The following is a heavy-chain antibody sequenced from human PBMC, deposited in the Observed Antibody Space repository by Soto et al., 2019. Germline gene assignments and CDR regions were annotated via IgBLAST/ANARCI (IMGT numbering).Heavy chain of an antibody. CDR3: AKTPLLRFLEWFFDY. D-gene: IGHD3-3*01. V-gene: IGHV3-23*01. CDR1: GFTFSSYA. CDR2: ISGSGGST. Sequence: SGGSLRLSCAASGFTFSSYAMSWFRQAPWKGLEWVSAISGSGGSTYYADSVKGRFTISRDNSKNTLYLQMNSLRAEDTAVYYCAKTPLLRFLEWFFDYWGQGTLVTVSS. J-gene: IGHJ4*02.